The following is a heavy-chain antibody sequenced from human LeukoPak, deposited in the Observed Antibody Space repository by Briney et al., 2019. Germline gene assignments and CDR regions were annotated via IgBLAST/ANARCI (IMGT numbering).Heavy chain of an antibody. CDR1: GYSISSGYY. CDR2: IYHSGST. D-gene: IGHD1-26*01. J-gene: IGHJ4*02. Sequence: SETLSLTCTVSGYSISSGYYWGWIRQPPGKGLEWIGSIYHSGSTYYNPSLKSRVTISVDTSKNQFCLKLSSVTAADTAVYYCARDHGSYSDYWGQGTLVTVSS. V-gene: IGHV4-38-2*02. CDR3: ARDHGSYSDY.